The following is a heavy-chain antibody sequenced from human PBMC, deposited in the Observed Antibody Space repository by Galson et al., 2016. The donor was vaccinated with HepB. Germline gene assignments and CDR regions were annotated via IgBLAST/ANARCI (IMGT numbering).Heavy chain of an antibody. CDR2: IYGGGST. CDR3: ARVANYYDSSGYFDY. D-gene: IGHD3-22*01. Sequence: SLRLSCAASGFTVRTNYMTWVRQAPGKGLEWVSVIYGGGSTYYANSVKGRYTISRDNSKNTLYLQMNSLRVEDTAMYYCARVANYYDSSGYFDYWGQGTLVTVSS. CDR1: GFTVRTNY. V-gene: IGHV3-53*01. J-gene: IGHJ4*02.